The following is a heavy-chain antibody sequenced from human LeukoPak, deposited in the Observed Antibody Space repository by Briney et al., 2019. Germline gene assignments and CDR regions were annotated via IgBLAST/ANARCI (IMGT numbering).Heavy chain of an antibody. V-gene: IGHV3-48*04. J-gene: IGHJ3*02. CDR1: GFTFSGSA. D-gene: IGHD3-3*02. CDR3: ARDYQLAAFDI. CDR2: ISSSGSTI. Sequence: QPGGSLRLSCAASGFTFSGSAMHWVRQASGKGLEWVSYISSSGSTIYYADSVKGRFTISRDNAKNSLYLQMNSLRAEDTAVYYCARDYQLAAFDIWGQGTMVTVSS.